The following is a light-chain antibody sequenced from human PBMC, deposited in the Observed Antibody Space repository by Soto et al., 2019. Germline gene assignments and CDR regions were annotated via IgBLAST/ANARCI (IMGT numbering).Light chain of an antibody. V-gene: IGKV3-20*01. CDR2: GAS. CDR3: QQYGGSPPT. J-gene: IGKJ4*01. Sequence: EIVLTQSPGTLSLSPGERATLSCRASQSVSSNYLAWYQQKPGQAPRLLISGASSRTTGIPDRFSGSGSGTDFTLSISRLEPEDFAVYYCQQYGGSPPTFGGGTKVDIK. CDR1: QSVSSNY.